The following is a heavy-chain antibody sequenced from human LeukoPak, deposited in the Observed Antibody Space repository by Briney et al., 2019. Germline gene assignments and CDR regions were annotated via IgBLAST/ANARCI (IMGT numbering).Heavy chain of an antibody. D-gene: IGHD3-22*01. J-gene: IGHJ4*02. CDR2: IYTGGST. Sequence: PGGSLRLSCAASGFTVSNNYLSWVRQAPGKGLEWVSVIYTGGSTYYADSVKGRFTISRDNSKNTLYLQMNSLRAEDTAVYYCAINRNYYDSSGYREVDYWGQGTLVTVSS. CDR3: AINRNYYDSSGYREVDY. CDR1: GFTVSNNY. V-gene: IGHV3-53*01.